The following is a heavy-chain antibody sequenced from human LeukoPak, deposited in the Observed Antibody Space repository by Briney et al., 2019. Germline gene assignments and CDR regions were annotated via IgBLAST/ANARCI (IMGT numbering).Heavy chain of an antibody. D-gene: IGHD3-22*01. V-gene: IGHV1-18*01. CDR1: GYTFTSYG. J-gene: IGHJ4*02. CDR2: ISAHNGNA. Sequence: GASVKVSCKTSGYTFTSYGINWVRQAPGQGLEWMGRISAHNGNANYAQKLQGRVTMTTDTSTSTAYMELRSLRSDDTAVYYCARDAEYYDSRAPPDYWGQGTLVTVSS. CDR3: ARDAEYYDSRAPPDY.